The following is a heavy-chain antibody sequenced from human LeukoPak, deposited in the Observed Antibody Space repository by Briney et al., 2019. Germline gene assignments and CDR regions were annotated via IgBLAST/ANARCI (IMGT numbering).Heavy chain of an antibody. D-gene: IGHD3-22*01. V-gene: IGHV4-30-4*01. CDR3: ARVKYYYDSSGYYEPQYYFDY. CDR2: IYYSSST. J-gene: IGHJ4*02. Sequence: SQTLSLTCTVSGGSISSGDYYWSWIRQPPGKGLEWIGYIYYSSSTYYNPSLKSRVTISVDTSKNQFSRKLSSVTAADTAVYYCARVKYYYDSSGYYEPQYYFDYWGQGTLVTVSS. CDR1: GGSISSGDYY.